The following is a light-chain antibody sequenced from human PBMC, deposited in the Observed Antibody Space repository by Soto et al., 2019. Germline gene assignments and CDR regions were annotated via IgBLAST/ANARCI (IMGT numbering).Light chain of an antibody. CDR1: SCDIGGYKY. CDR3: TSYSRYRVLV. V-gene: IGLV2-14*01. CDR2: EVS. Sequence: QSALTQPAYVSGPLVQSITISSTGTSCDIGGYKYVSWYQQHPGKAPKLIIFEVSNRPSGVSDRFSGSNSGNTASLTSSGLQAEDEADYYCTSYSRYRVLVFGGGTKLTVL. J-gene: IGLJ3*02.